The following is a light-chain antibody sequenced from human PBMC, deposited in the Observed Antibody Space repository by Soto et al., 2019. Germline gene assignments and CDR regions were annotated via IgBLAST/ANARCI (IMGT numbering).Light chain of an antibody. J-gene: IGKJ4*01. V-gene: IGKV3-15*01. Sequence: EIVMTQSPATLSVSPWERATLSCRASQSVRSNLAWYQQKPGQAPRLLIYGASTRATGIPARFSGSGSGTDFTLTISSLEPEDFAVYYRQQRSNWLTFGGGTKVDIK. CDR3: QQRSNWLT. CDR2: GAS. CDR1: QSVRSN.